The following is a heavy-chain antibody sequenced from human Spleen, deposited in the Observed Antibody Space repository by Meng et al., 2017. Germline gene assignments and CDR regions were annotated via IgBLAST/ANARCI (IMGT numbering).Heavy chain of an antibody. V-gene: IGHV3-74*01. J-gene: IGHJ4*02. CDR3: AKWGVTFDY. D-gene: IGHD3-10*01. Sequence: GESLKISCVASGFTFSSYWMHWVRQDPGKGLVWVSRINTDGSTTSYADSVKGRFTISRDNAKNTLYLQMNSLRAEDTAVYYCAKWGVTFDYWGQGTLVTFSS. CDR1: GFTFSSYW. CDR2: INTDGSTT.